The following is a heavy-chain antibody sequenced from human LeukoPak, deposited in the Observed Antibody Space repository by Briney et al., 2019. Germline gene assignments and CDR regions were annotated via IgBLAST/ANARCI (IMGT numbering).Heavy chain of an antibody. CDR2: INVKSGAT. V-gene: IGHV1-2*06. CDR3: ARVGRESSAGWLDY. Sequence: GASVKVSCKASGYTFIDYYFNWVRQAPGQGPEWMGRINVKSGATDHAQKFQGRVTVTRDTSISTAYMELSSLRSDDTAVYYCARVGRESSAGWLDYWGQGTLVTVSS. J-gene: IGHJ4*02. D-gene: IGHD6-19*01. CDR1: GYTFIDYY.